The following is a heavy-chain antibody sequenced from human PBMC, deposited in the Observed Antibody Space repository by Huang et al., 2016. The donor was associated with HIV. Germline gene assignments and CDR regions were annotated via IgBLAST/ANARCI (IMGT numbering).Heavy chain of an antibody. CDR1: GYTFTAYQ. V-gene: IGHV7-4-1*02. J-gene: IGHJ4*02. CDR2: INPNTGNL. Sequence: QVQLVQSGSELKKPGASVKVSCKVSGYTFTAYQISWGRQAPGQGLEWMGWINPNTGNLTYAHGFTGRFFFSLDTPVVTADLHISSLKSYDTALYFCARDSGYYRYFDYWGQGTLVTVSS. CDR3: ARDSGYYRYFDY. D-gene: IGHD3-22*01.